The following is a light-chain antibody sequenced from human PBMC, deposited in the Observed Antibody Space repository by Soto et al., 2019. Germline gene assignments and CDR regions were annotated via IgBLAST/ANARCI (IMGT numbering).Light chain of an antibody. V-gene: IGKV3-20*01. CDR1: QSINTY. CDR2: DAS. J-gene: IGKJ1*01. Sequence: ENVLTQSPATLSLSPGEGATLSCRASQSINTYLAWYQQKPGQAPRLLIYDASKRATGIPARFSGSGSGTDFTLTITRLEPEDFAVYYCQQYSSSRTFGQGTKVDIK. CDR3: QQYSSSRT.